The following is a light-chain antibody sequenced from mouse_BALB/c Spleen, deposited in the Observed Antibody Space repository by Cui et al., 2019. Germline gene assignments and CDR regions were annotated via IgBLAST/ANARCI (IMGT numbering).Light chain of an antibody. Sequence: DIVLTQSQKFMSTSVGDRVSVTCKASQNVGTNVAWYQQRPWQSPKAMVYSASYRYSGVPDRFTGSGSGTDFTLTISNVQSEDLAEYFCQQYNSYTLTFGAGTKLELK. J-gene: IGKJ5*01. CDR3: QQYNSYTLT. CDR1: QNVGTN. V-gene: IGKV6-15*01. CDR2: SAS.